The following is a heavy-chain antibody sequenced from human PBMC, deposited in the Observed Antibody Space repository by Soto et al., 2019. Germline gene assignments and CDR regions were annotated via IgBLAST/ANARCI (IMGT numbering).Heavy chain of an antibody. J-gene: IGHJ4*02. CDR2: ISSSSSTI. V-gene: IGHV3-48*02. Sequence: EVQLAESGGGLVQPGGSLRLSCAASGFTFSSYSMNWVRQAPGKGLEWVSYISSSSSTIYYADSVKGRFTISRDNAKNSLYLQMNSLRDEDTAVYYCARGAVPIPYSSGWDDYWGQGTLVTVSS. CDR3: ARGAVPIPYSSGWDDY. CDR1: GFTFSSYS. D-gene: IGHD6-19*01.